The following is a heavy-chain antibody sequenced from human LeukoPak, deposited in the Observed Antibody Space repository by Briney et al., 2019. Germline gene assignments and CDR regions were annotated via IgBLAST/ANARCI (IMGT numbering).Heavy chain of an antibody. CDR1: GYTFTSYG. CDR2: ISAYNGNT. J-gene: IGHJ4*02. D-gene: IGHD3-22*01. Sequence: GASVKVSCKASGYTFTSYGISWVRQAPGQGLEWMGCISAYNGNTNYAQKLQGRVTMTTDTSTSTAYMELRSLRSDDTAVYYCARVDGKYYYDSSGPAHYWGQGTLVTVSS. CDR3: ARVDGKYYYDSSGPAHY. V-gene: IGHV1-18*01.